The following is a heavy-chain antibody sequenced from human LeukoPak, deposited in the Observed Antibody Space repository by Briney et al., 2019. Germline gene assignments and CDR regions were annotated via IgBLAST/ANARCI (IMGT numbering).Heavy chain of an antibody. CDR1: GYTFTGYY. CDR3: ARDEVRSSSPYYYGMDV. CDR2: INPNSGGT. Sequence: ASVKVSCKASGYTFTGYYMHWVRQAPGQGLEWMGWINPNSGGTNYAQKFQGRVTMTRDTSISTAYMELSRLRSDDTAVYYCARDEVRSSSPYYYGMDVWGQGTTVTVSS. J-gene: IGHJ6*02. V-gene: IGHV1-2*02. D-gene: IGHD6-13*01.